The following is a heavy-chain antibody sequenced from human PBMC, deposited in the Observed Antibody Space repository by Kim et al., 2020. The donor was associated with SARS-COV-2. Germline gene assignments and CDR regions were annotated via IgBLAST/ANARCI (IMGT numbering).Heavy chain of an antibody. D-gene: IGHD1-26*01. CDR3: AREAGSYYDYYYGMDV. CDR1: GGTFSSYA. V-gene: IGHV1-69*04. J-gene: IGHJ6*02. CDR2: IIPILGIA. Sequence: SVKVSCKASGGTFSSYAISWVRQAPGQGLEWMGRIIPILGIANYAQKFQGRVTITADKSTSTAYMELSSLRSEDTAVYYCAREAGSYYDYYYGMDVWGQGTTVTVSS.